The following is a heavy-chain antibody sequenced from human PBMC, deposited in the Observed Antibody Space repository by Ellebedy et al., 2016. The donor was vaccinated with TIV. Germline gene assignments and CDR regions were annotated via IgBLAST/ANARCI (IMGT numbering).Heavy chain of an antibody. CDR3: ARDTRFIDQQHNWFDP. Sequence: GGSLRLSCAASRFIFSDYYMSWNRQAPGKGLEWVSYISSGGSAIYYADSVKGRFTISRDNAKNSLYLQMNTLRAEDTAVYYCARDTRFIDQQHNWFDPWGQGTLVTVSS. D-gene: IGHD6-13*01. CDR1: RFIFSDYY. CDR2: ISSGGSAI. J-gene: IGHJ5*02. V-gene: IGHV3-11*01.